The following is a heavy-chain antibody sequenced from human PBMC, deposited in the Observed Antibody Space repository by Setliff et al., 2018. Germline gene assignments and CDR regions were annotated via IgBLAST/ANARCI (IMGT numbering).Heavy chain of an antibody. CDR3: ATPGRDDLDSPFEPFDI. J-gene: IGHJ3*02. V-gene: IGHV4-38-2*01. CDR1: GYSISNGFY. D-gene: IGHD3-3*01. CDR2: IYHRGRK. Sequence: PSETLSLTCAVSGYSISNGFYWGWIRQPPGKGLEWIATIYHRGRKYYNPSLQSRVSVSLDTSKNHFSLRLTSMTAADTAVYYCATPGRDDLDSPFEPFDIWGQGTMVTVSS.